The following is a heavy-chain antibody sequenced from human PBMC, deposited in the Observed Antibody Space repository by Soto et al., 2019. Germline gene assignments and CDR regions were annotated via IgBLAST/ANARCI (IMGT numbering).Heavy chain of an antibody. CDR2: ITHSGGA. Sequence: SETLSLTCAVYGGSFSGYYWSWIRQPPGKGLEWIGEITHSGGANYNPSLKSRVTISVDTSKNQFSLKLNSVTAADTAVYYCARGRRGHQLVRPPYYFDYWGQGTLVTVSS. V-gene: IGHV4-34*01. CDR1: GGSFSGYY. J-gene: IGHJ4*02. CDR3: ARGRRGHQLVRPPYYFDY. D-gene: IGHD6-13*01.